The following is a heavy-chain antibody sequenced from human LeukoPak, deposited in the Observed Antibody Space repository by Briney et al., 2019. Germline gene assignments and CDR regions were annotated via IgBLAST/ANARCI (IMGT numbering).Heavy chain of an antibody. V-gene: IGHV3-21*01. CDR2: ISSSSSYI. J-gene: IGHJ4*02. Sequence: PGGSLRLSCAASGFTFSSYYMSWVRQAPGKGLGWVSSISSSSSYIYYADSVKGRFTISRDNAKNSLYLQMNSLRAEDTAVYYCARTQLSDTAMSYFDYWGRGTLVTVSS. CDR3: ARTQLSDTAMSYFDY. CDR1: GFTFSSYY. D-gene: IGHD5-18*01.